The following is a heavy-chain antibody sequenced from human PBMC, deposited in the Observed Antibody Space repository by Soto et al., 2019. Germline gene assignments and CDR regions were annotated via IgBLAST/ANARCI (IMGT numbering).Heavy chain of an antibody. CDR2: IWHDGSNK. D-gene: IGHD3-10*01. Sequence: GGSLRLSCAASGFTFSSYGMHWVRQAPGKGLEWVAVIWHDGSNKYYADSVKGRFTISRDNSKNTLYLQMNSLRAEDTAVYYCAGGSGDVYGMDVWGQGTTVTVSS. J-gene: IGHJ6*02. CDR3: AGGSGDVYGMDV. V-gene: IGHV3-33*01. CDR1: GFTFSSYG.